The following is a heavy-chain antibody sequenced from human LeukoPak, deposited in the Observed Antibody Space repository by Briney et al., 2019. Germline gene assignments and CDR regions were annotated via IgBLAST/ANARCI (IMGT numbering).Heavy chain of an antibody. CDR3: AKDPFRYCSSTSCPTDY. D-gene: IGHD2-2*01. V-gene: IGHV3-30*04. J-gene: IGHJ4*02. CDR1: GFTFSTYA. Sequence: GRSLRLSCAASGFTFSTYAIHWVRQAPGKGLEWVAFISNNGRNKDYADSVKGRFTISRDNSKNTLYLQMNSLRAEDTAVYYCAKDPFRYCSSTSCPTDYWGQGTLVTVSS. CDR2: ISNNGRNK.